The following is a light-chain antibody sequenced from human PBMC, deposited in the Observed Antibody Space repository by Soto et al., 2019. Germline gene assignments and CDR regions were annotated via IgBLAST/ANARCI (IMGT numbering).Light chain of an antibody. Sequence: QPALTQPASVSGSPGQSSTIPCTGTSSDIGGYNYVSWYLQHPGKVPKLLIYDVSNRPSGVSNRFSGSKSGNTASLTISGLQAEDEADYYCSSYTSSVSRYVFGGGTQLTVL. CDR2: DVS. CDR1: SSDIGGYNY. CDR3: SSYTSSVSRYV. J-gene: IGLJ2*01. V-gene: IGLV2-14*01.